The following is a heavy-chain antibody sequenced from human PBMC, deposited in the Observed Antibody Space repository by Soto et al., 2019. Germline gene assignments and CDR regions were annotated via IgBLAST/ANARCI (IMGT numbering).Heavy chain of an antibody. CDR2: INHSGST. D-gene: IGHD2-2*01. Sequence: SETLSLTCAVYGGSFSGYYWSWIRQPPGKGLEWIGEINHSGSTNYNPSLKSRVTISVDTSKNQFSLKLSSVTAADTAVYYCARVFVPAARWGYYYYGVDVWGQGTTVTVSS. CDR3: ARVFVPAARWGYYYYGVDV. J-gene: IGHJ6*02. CDR1: GGSFSGYY. V-gene: IGHV4-34*01.